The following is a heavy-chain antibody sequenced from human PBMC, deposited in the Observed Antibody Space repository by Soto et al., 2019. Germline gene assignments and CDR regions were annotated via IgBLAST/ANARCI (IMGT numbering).Heavy chain of an antibody. V-gene: IGHV4-31*03. D-gene: IGHD3-10*01. Sequence: SETLSLTCTVSGGSISSGAYYWSWIRQHPGKGLEWIGYIYYSGSTYYNPSLTSRVTISIDTSKNQFSLKLSSVTTADTAVYYCARFPYGGGDWFDPWGQGTLVTVSS. CDR2: IYYSGST. J-gene: IGHJ5*02. CDR3: ARFPYGGGDWFDP. CDR1: GGSISSGAYY.